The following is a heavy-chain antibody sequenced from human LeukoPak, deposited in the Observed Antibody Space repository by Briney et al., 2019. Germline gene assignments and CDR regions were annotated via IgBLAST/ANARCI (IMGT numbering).Heavy chain of an antibody. CDR2: IRQDGSEK. CDR3: ASRDGSYGY. V-gene: IGHV3-7*01. D-gene: IGHD1-26*01. Sequence: GESLRLSCAASGFTFSSYWMTWVRQAPGKGLEWVANIRQDGSEKYYVDSVKGRFTISRDNAKNLLYLQMNSLRAEDTAVYYCASRDGSYGYWGQGTLGTVSS. J-gene: IGHJ4*02. CDR1: GFTFSSYW.